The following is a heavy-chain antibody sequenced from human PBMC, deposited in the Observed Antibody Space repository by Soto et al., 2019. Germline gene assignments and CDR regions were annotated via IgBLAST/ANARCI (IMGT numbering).Heavy chain of an antibody. CDR2: INHSGST. Sequence: QVQLQQWGAGLLKPSETLSLTCAVYGGSFSGYYWSWIRQPPGKGVEWIGEINHSGSTNYNPSLKSRVTISVDTSKNQFSLKLSSVTAADTAVYYCARVPRYYGSGSYWIDYWGQGTLVTVSS. J-gene: IGHJ4*02. CDR3: ARVPRYYGSGSYWIDY. CDR1: GGSFSGYY. D-gene: IGHD3-10*01. V-gene: IGHV4-34*01.